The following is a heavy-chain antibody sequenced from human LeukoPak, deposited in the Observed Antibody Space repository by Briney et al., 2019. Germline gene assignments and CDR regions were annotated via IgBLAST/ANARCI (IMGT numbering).Heavy chain of an antibody. V-gene: IGHV1-2*02. CDR3: ARTLVAINDAFDI. Sequence: GASVKVSCKTSGYTFTGYYIHWVRQAPGQGLEWMGWINPNSGDTNYAQKFQGRVSMTGDTSISTAYMELSRLRSDDTAVYYCARTLVAINDAFDIWGQGTMVTVSS. D-gene: IGHD3-22*01. CDR1: GYTFTGYY. J-gene: IGHJ3*02. CDR2: INPNSGDT.